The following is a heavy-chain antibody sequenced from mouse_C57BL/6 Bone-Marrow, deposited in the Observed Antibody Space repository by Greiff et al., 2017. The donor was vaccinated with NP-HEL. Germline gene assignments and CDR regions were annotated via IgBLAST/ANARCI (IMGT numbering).Heavy chain of an antibody. CDR3: ARKGSGYFYYAMDY. D-gene: IGHD3-2*02. V-gene: IGHV2-6*01. J-gene: IGHJ4*01. Sequence: QVQLQQSGPGLVAPSQSLSITCTVSGFSLTSYGLDWVRQSPGKGLEWLGVIWGVGSTNYNSALKTRLSIIKDNSKSKVFLKMNSLQTDDNAMYSGARKGSGYFYYAMDYWGQGTSVTVSS. CDR2: IWGVGST. CDR1: GFSLTSYG.